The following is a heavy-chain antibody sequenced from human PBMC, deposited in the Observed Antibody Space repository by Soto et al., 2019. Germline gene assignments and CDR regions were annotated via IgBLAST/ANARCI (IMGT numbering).Heavy chain of an antibody. J-gene: IGHJ3*02. CDR2: ISGDGGST. CDR1: GFTFDDYA. Sequence: GSLRLSCAASGFTFDDYAMHWVRQAPGKGLEWVSLISGDGGSTYYADSVKGRFTISRDNSKNSLYLQMNSLRTEDTALYYCAKDIRRDGYNSAFDIWGQGTMVTVSS. D-gene: IGHD5-12*01. CDR3: AKDIRRDGYNSAFDI. V-gene: IGHV3-43*02.